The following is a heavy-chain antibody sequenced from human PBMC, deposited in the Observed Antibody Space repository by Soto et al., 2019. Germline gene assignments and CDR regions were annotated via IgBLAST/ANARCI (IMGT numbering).Heavy chain of an antibody. CDR1: GFTFSSYG. D-gene: IGHD3-10*01. Sequence: QVQLVESGGGVVQPGRSLRLSCAASGFTFSSYGMHWVRQAPGKGLEWVAVISYDGSNKYYADSVKGRFTISRDNSKNTLYLQMNSLRAEDTAVYYCAKDLPFMVRDHYYYYGMDVWGQGTTVTVSS. V-gene: IGHV3-30*18. J-gene: IGHJ6*02. CDR2: ISYDGSNK. CDR3: AKDLPFMVRDHYYYYGMDV.